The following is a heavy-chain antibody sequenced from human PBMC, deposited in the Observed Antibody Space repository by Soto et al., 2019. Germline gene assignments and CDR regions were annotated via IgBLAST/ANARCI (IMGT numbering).Heavy chain of an antibody. CDR1: GGTFSSYA. CDR3: AREVTYGDYWKYYFDY. V-gene: IGHV1-69*01. Sequence: QVQLVQSGAEVKKPGSSVKVSCKASGGTFSSYAISWVRQAPGQGLEWMGGIIPIFGTANYAQKFQGRVTITADASTSTAYMELSSLRSEDTAVYYCAREVTYGDYWKYYFDYWGQGTLVTVSS. J-gene: IGHJ4*02. CDR2: IIPIFGTA. D-gene: IGHD4-17*01.